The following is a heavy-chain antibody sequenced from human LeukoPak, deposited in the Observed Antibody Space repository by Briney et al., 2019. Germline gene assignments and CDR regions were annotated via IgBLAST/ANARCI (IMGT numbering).Heavy chain of an antibody. J-gene: IGHJ4*02. CDR1: GGSISSYY. Sequence: KASETLSLTCTVSGGSISSYYWSWIRQPAGKGLEWIGRIYTSGSTNYSPSLKSRVTISVDTSKNQFSLKLSSVTAADTAVYYCAREGLRGITIFGVVDYWGQGTLVTVSS. V-gene: IGHV4-4*07. CDR3: AREGLRGITIFGVVDY. CDR2: IYTSGST. D-gene: IGHD3-3*01.